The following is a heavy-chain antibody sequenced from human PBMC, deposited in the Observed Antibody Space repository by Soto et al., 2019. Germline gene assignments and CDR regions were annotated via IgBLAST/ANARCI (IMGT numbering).Heavy chain of an antibody. J-gene: IGHJ4*02. CDR1: GGSMRNYF. V-gene: IGHV4-59*01. CDR2: IHYSGTT. CDR3: AAGEASSRNLAPYYLDF. Sequence: SETLSLTCTVSGGSMRNYFWTWIRQPPGKGLEWIGYIHYSGTTSFFPSYNPSLRSRVTISEDTSKNQFSLKLLSVTTADTAVYFCAAGEASSRNLAPYYLDFWGQRTLVTVSS. D-gene: IGHD6-13*01.